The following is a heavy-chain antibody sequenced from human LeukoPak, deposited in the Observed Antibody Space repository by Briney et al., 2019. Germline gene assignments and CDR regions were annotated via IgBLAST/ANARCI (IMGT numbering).Heavy chain of an antibody. V-gene: IGHV3-48*03. CDR2: ISSSGSTI. Sequence: PGGSLRLSCAASGFTFSSYEMNWVRQAPGKGLEWFSYISSSGSTIYYADSVKGRFTISRDNARNSLYLQMNSLRAEDTAVYYCARDRHHRFGELFPWGQGTRVTVSS. J-gene: IGHJ4*02. CDR1: GFTFSSYE. CDR3: ARDRHHRFGELFP. D-gene: IGHD3-10*01.